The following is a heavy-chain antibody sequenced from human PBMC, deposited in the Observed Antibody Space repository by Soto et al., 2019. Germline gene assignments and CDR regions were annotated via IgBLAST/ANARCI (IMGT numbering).Heavy chain of an antibody. CDR1: GFTFSSYG. J-gene: IGHJ4*01. CDR2: IWYDGNSN. D-gene: IGHD7-27*01. Sequence: QVQLVESGGGVVQPGRSLRLSCAASGFTFSSYGMHWVRQAQGKGLEWMAVIWYDGNSNDYGDSVRGRFTVSRDNYKNTLYLQMDSLRAEDTAVYYCARDSSSGEGFEFWGHGTLVTVSS. V-gene: IGHV3-33*01. CDR3: ARDSSSGEGFEF.